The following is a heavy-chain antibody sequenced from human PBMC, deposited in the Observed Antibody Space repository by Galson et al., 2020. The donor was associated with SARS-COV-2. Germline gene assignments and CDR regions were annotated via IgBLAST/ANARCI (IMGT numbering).Heavy chain of an antibody. J-gene: IGHJ4*02. CDR2: IYDSGYT. D-gene: IGHD5-12*01. Sequence: SETLSLTCTVSGGSISSGDYYWTWIRQSPGKGLEWIGHIYDSGYTYDNPSLRGRITMSLDTSKNQFYLMLHAVTAADTAVYFCARTAPYGGNLFDYWGRGTLVTVSS. CDR1: GGSISSGDYY. V-gene: IGHV4-30-4*01. CDR3: ARTAPYGGNLFDY.